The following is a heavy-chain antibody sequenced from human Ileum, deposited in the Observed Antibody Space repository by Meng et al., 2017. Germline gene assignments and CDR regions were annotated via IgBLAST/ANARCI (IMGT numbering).Heavy chain of an antibody. J-gene: IGHJ4*02. Sequence: GESLKISCAASGFTFGSYAMSWVRQPPGKGLEWVASVSGSGGSTFYADSVKGRFTISRDNSRNTLYLEFHSLRAEDTAVYYCAKDLGYYYDTSGYYFDYWGQGARVTVSS. D-gene: IGHD3-22*01. CDR3: AKDLGYYYDTSGYYFDY. CDR2: VSGSGGST. V-gene: IGHV3-23*01. CDR1: GFTFGSYA.